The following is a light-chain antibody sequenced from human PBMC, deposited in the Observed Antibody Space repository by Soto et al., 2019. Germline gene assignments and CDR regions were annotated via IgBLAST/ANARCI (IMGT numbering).Light chain of an antibody. CDR3: SSYASSTVL. CDR2: DVS. Sequence: QSVLTQPASVSGSPGQSITISCTGTSSDIGDYNYVSWYQQYPGRAPTLIIYDVSDRPSGVSDRFSGSKSGSTASLTISGLQAEDEADYYCSSYASSTVLFGGGTKVTVL. CDR1: SSDIGDYNY. V-gene: IGLV2-14*01. J-gene: IGLJ2*01.